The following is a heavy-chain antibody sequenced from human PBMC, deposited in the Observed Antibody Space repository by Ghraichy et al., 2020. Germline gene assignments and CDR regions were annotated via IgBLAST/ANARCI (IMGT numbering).Heavy chain of an antibody. CDR1: GGSISSYY. Sequence: SETLSLTCTVSGGSISSYYWSWIRQPPGKRLEWIGYIYYSGSTNYNPSLKSRVTISVDTSKNQFSLKLSSVTAADTAVYYCARTYSSSWYVGDYFDYWGQGTLVTVSS. CDR3: ARTYSSSWYVGDYFDY. CDR2: IYYSGST. V-gene: IGHV4-59*01. D-gene: IGHD6-13*01. J-gene: IGHJ4*02.